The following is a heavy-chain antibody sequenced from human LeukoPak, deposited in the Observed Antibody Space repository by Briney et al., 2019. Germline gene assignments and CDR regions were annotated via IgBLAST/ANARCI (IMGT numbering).Heavy chain of an antibody. CDR2: IYPGDSDT. V-gene: IGHV5-51*01. CDR3: ATTVTKDYYGMDV. D-gene: IGHD4-17*01. Sequence: RPGESLKISCKGSGYSFTSYWIGWVRQMPGKGLEWMGIIYPGDSDTRYSPSFQGQVTISADKSISTAYLQWSSLKASDTAMYYCATTVTKDYYGMDVWGQGTTVTVSS. CDR1: GYSFTSYW. J-gene: IGHJ6*02.